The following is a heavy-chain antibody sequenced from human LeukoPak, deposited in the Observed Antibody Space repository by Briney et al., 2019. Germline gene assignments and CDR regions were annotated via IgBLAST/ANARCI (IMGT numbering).Heavy chain of an antibody. Sequence: GGSLRLSCAASGFTFSSYAMHWVRQAPGKGLEWVAVISYDGSNKYYADSVKGRFTISRDNSKNTLYLQMNSLRAEDTAVYYCARDLAAAGTIDPWGQGTLVTVSS. CDR1: GFTFSSYA. V-gene: IGHV3-30*04. J-gene: IGHJ5*02. CDR2: ISYDGSNK. CDR3: ARDLAAAGTIDP. D-gene: IGHD6-13*01.